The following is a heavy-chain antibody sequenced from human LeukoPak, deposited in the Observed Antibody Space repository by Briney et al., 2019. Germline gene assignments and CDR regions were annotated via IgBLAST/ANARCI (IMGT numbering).Heavy chain of an antibody. D-gene: IGHD3-9*01. V-gene: IGHV3-11*03. CDR1: GFTFSDYY. CDR3: ARMRLVSHYYYGMDV. Sequence: PGGSLRLSCAASGFTFSDYYMSWIRQAPGKGLEWVSYISSSSSYTNYADSVKGRFTISRDNAKNSLYLQMNSLGAEDTAVYYCARMRLVSHYYYGMDVWGQGTTVTVSS. J-gene: IGHJ6*02. CDR2: ISSSSSYT.